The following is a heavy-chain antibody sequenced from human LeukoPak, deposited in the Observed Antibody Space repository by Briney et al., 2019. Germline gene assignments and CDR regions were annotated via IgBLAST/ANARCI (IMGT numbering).Heavy chain of an antibody. D-gene: IGHD3-22*01. CDR3: ARDTSVDYYYDSSGYLDY. CDR1: GYSFTSYH. Sequence: ASVKVSCKASGYSFTSYHVHWVRQAPGQGLEWMGIINPSGGSTSYAQKFQGRVTMTRDTSTSTVYMELSSLRSEDTAVYYCARDTSVDYYYDSSGYLDYWGQGTLVTVSS. V-gene: IGHV1-46*01. J-gene: IGHJ4*02. CDR2: INPSGGST.